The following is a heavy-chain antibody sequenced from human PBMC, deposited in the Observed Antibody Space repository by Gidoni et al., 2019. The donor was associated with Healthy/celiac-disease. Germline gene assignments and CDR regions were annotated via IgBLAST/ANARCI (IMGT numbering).Heavy chain of an antibody. CDR1: GFTFSDYY. J-gene: IGHJ4*02. D-gene: IGHD3-3*01. Sequence: QVQLVESGGGLVKPGGSLRLSCAASGFTFSDYYMSWIRQAPGKGLECVSYISSSISYTNFSDSVKGLFTISRDNAKNSLYLQMNSLRAEDTAVYYCAGGKSGTGFDYWGQGTLVTVSS. CDR3: AGGKSGTGFDY. V-gene: IGHV3-11*06. CDR2: ISSSISYT.